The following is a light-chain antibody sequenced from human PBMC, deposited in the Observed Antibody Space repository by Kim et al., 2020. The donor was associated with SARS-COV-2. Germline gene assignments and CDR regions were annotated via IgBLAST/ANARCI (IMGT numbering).Light chain of an antibody. V-gene: IGLV1-51*01. CDR2: DNS. CDR1: SSNIGNNS. Sequence: GQKITLACSESSSNIGNNSVSWYRQHPGTAPKLLIYDNSKRPSGIPDRFSGSKSGTSATLGITGLQTGDEADYYCGTWDSSLSAVVFGGGTQLTVL. CDR3: GTWDSSLSAVV. J-gene: IGLJ2*01.